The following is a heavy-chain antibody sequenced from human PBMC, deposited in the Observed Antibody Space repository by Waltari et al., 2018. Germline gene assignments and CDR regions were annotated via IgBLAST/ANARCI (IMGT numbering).Heavy chain of an antibody. D-gene: IGHD3-16*01. Sequence: QLLESGGGLVQPGGSVRRSCSDSGLTFSLFPKGWVRQAPGKGLEWVSGISNSGGDTYYTDSVKGRFTISRDNSKKTLYLQMNSLRVEDTAVYYCAKDHGVAYWGQGTLVTVSS. CDR2: ISNSGGDT. CDR3: AKDHGVAY. J-gene: IGHJ4*02. CDR1: GLTFSLFP. V-gene: IGHV3-23*01.